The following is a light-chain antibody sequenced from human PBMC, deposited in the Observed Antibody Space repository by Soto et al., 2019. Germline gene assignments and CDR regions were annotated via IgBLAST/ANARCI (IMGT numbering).Light chain of an antibody. CDR3: QQHCSAELN. Sequence: EIVLTQSPGTLSLSPGERATLSCRASQSVSSSYLVWYQQRPGQPPRLLIYGTSNRAARIPDRFTGTGSGTDLNLIIYSREPEDSAVYYSQQHCSAELNCCGGTKFEIK. J-gene: IGKJ4*01. CDR2: GTS. CDR1: QSVSSSY. V-gene: IGKV3-20*01.